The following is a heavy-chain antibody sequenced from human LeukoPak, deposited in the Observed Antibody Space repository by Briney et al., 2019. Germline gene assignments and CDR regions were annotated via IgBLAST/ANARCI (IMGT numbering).Heavy chain of an antibody. Sequence: AAVKVSCKASGYPFDNFGFTWVRQAPGQGLEWMGWINPNSGGTNYAQKFQGRVTMTRDTSISTAYMELSRLRSDDTAVYYCARDHSYDSSFLFDYWGQGTLVTVSS. CDR1: GYPFDNFG. V-gene: IGHV1-2*02. CDR2: INPNSGGT. CDR3: ARDHSYDSSFLFDY. J-gene: IGHJ4*02. D-gene: IGHD3-22*01.